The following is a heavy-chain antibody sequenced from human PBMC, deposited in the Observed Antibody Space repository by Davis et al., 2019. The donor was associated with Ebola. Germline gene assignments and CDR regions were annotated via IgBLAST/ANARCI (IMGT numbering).Heavy chain of an antibody. J-gene: IGHJ6*02. CDR2: IIPIFGTA. Sequence: AASVKVSCKASGYTFTSYDINWVRQATGQGLEWMGGIIPIFGTANYAQKFQGRVTITADKSTSTAYLELSRLRSEDTAVYYCARDHGGYDLGYYYGMDVWGQGTTVTVSS. CDR3: ARDHGGYDLGYYYGMDV. V-gene: IGHV1-69*06. CDR1: GYTFTSYD. D-gene: IGHD5-12*01.